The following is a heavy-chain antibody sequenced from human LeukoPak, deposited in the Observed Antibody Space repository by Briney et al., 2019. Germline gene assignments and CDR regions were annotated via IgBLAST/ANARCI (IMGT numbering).Heavy chain of an antibody. D-gene: IGHD3-16*01. Sequence: PGGSLRLSCAASGFTFSSYGMHWVRQAPGKGLEWVAVIWYDGSNKYYADSVKGRFTISRDNSKNTLYLQMNSLRAEDTAVYYCARDELTFGGVDYFDYWGQGTLVTVSS. CDR1: GFTFSSYG. V-gene: IGHV3-33*01. CDR2: IWYDGSNK. J-gene: IGHJ4*02. CDR3: ARDELTFGGVDYFDY.